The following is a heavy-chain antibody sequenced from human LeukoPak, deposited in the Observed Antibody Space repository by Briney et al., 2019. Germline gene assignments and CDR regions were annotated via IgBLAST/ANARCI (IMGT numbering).Heavy chain of an antibody. V-gene: IGHV1-2*02. CDR1: GYTFTGYY. Sequence: GASVKVSCKASGYTFTGYYMHWVRQAPGQGLEWMGWINPNSGGTNYAQKFQGRVTMTRDTSISTAYMELSRLRSDDTAVYYCARVLSPVGVKYYFDYWGQGTLVTVSS. J-gene: IGHJ4*02. D-gene: IGHD1-26*01. CDR2: INPNSGGT. CDR3: ARVLSPVGVKYYFDY.